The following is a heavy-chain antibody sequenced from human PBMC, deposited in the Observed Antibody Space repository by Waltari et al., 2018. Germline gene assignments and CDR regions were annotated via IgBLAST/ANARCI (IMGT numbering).Heavy chain of an antibody. V-gene: IGHV3-48*03. J-gene: IGHJ4*02. CDR2: ISSSGSTI. D-gene: IGHD3-10*01. CDR3: ARGKGSLWFRKFSLSY. CDR1: GFTFSSYE. Sequence: EVQLVESGGGLVQPGGSLRLSCAASGFTFSSYEMNWVRQAPGKRLEWVSYISSSGSTIYYADSGKGRFTISRHNAKNSLYLQMNSLKADDTDVYYCARGKGSLWFRKFSLSYWGQGTLVTVSS.